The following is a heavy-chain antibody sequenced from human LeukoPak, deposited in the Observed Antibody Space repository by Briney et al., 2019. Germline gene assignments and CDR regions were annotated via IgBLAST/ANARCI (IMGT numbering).Heavy chain of an antibody. Sequence: PSETLSLTCAVYGGSFSGYYWSWIRQPPGKGLEWIGEINHSGITHYNPSLKSRITMSLDTSKNQFSLKLRSVTAADTALYYCARSELSCSGGSCPTRYAFDIWGQGTVVTASS. CDR1: GGSFSGYY. V-gene: IGHV4-34*10. CDR3: ARSELSCSGGSCPTRYAFDI. J-gene: IGHJ3*02. CDR2: INHSGIT. D-gene: IGHD2-15*01.